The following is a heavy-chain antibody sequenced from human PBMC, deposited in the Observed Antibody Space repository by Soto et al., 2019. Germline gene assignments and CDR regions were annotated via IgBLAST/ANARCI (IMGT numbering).Heavy chain of an antibody. V-gene: IGHV3-23*01. J-gene: IGHJ4*01. Sequence: EEQLLESGGGLVQPGGSLRLSCTASGFIFSSYARTWVRQAPGKGLEWVSSISGTGAYTHYADFVKGRFTISRDNSKNTVYLQMSSLRAEDSAVYYCATFNGWYDWGHGTLVAVSS. CDR3: ATFNGWYD. CDR2: ISGTGAYT. CDR1: GFIFSSYA. D-gene: IGHD6-19*01.